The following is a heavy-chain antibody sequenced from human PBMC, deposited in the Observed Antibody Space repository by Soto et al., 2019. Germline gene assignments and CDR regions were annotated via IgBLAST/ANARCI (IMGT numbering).Heavy chain of an antibody. V-gene: IGHV3-74*03. D-gene: IGHD2-21*02. CDR1: GFSFSSSW. J-gene: IGHJ3*02. Sequence: EVQLVESGGGLVQPGGSLRLSCAASGFSFSSSWMHWVRQAQGKGLVWVSRISFDGTATTSADAVKSRFIISRDNAKNALSLQMYNLRADDTAMYYCVRDRRLRGDPFDILGQGTVVSVSS. CDR2: ISFDGTAT. CDR3: VRDRRLRGDPFDI.